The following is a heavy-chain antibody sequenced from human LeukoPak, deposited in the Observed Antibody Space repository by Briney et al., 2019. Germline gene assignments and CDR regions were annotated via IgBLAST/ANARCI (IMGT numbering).Heavy chain of an antibody. CDR1: GFIFSDYY. CDR2: IGSSGSYI. J-gene: IGHJ4*02. D-gene: IGHD5-18*01. Sequence: PGGSLRLSCAASGFIFSDYYMSWIRQAPGKGLEWVSSIGSSGSYIYYADSLTGRFTISRDNAKNSLYLQMNSLRAEDTAMYYCARRATTERGHSYGLDFWGQGTLVTVSS. CDR3: ARRATTERGHSYGLDF. V-gene: IGHV3-11*04.